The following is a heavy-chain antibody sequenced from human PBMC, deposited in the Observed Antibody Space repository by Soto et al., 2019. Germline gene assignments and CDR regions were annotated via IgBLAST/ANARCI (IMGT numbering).Heavy chain of an antibody. D-gene: IGHD5-12*01. J-gene: IGHJ4*02. Sequence: EVQLVESGGGLVKPGGSLRLSCVVSGFSLSAYGIHWVRQAPGKGLEWVSYISSTSRNIYYADSVQGRFTISRENAENSLYLQLNSLRAADTAVYYCAILPGDGYNLWLDNWGQGTLVTVSS. CDR3: AILPGDGYNLWLDN. V-gene: IGHV3-21*01. CDR2: ISSTSRNI. CDR1: GFSLSAYG.